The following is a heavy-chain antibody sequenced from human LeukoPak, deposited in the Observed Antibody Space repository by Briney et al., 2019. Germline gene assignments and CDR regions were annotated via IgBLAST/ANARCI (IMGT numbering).Heavy chain of an antibody. J-gene: IGHJ5*01. CDR3: ARLSRPHILDTNWFDS. V-gene: IGHV5-51*01. CDR1: GYSISSYW. CDR2: IYPGDSDT. D-gene: IGHD3-9*01. Sequence: GESLKISCKASGYSISSYWIGWVRQMPGKGLDWMGIIYPGDSDTRYSPSFQGQVTISADKSISTAYLQWSGLKASDTAMYYCARLSRPHILDTNWFDSWGQGSPVTISS.